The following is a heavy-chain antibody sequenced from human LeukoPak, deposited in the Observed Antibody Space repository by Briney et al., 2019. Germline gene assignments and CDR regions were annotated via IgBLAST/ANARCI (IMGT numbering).Heavy chain of an antibody. CDR1: GFTFSSYA. D-gene: IGHD4-11*01. V-gene: IGHV3-23*01. CDR3: ARSYDYSNYVYYYYYYGMDV. Sequence: GGSLRLSCAASGFTFSSYAMSWVRQAPGKGLEWVSAISGSGGSTYYADSVKGRFTISRDNSKNTLYLQMNSLRAEDTAVYYCARSYDYSNYVYYYYYYGMDVWGQGTTVTVSS. J-gene: IGHJ6*02. CDR2: ISGSGGST.